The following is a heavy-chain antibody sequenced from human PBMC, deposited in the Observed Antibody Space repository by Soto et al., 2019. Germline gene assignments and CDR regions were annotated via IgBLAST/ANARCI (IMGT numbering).Heavy chain of an antibody. CDR2: IIPILGIA. CDR3: ARTVQAAASRAFDI. D-gene: IGHD6-13*01. Sequence: SVNVSCKAAGGAFSIYTISWVRQAPGQGLEWMGRIIPILGIANYAQKFQGRVTITADKSTSTAYMELSSLRSEDTAVYYCARTVQAAASRAFDIWGQGTMVTVSS. CDR1: GGAFSIYT. V-gene: IGHV1-69*02. J-gene: IGHJ3*02.